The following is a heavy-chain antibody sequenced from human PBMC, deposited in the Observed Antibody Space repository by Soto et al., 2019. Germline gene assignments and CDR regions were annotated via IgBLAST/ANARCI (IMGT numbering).Heavy chain of an antibody. V-gene: IGHV4-34*01. Sequence: QVQLQQWGAGLLKPSETLSLTCAVYGGSFSGYYWSWVRQPPGKGLEWIGEINHNGSTNYNPSLKSGVTISVDTSKNQFSLKLSSGTAADAAVYYCARGLPKESQKDTDYWGQGTLVTVSA. D-gene: IGHD5-18*01. CDR1: GGSFSGYY. CDR3: ARGLPKESQKDTDY. CDR2: INHNGST. J-gene: IGHJ4*02.